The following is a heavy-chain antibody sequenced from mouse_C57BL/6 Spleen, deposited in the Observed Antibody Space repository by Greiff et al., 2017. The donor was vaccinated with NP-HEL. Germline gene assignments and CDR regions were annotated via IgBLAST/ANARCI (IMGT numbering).Heavy chain of an antibody. CDR1: GFTFSSYG. V-gene: IGHV5-6*01. CDR2: ISSGGSYT. Sequence: DVQLVESGGDLVKPGGSLKLSCAASGFTFSSYGMSWVRQTPDKRLEWVATISSGGSYTYYPDSVKGRFTISRDNAKNTLYLQMSSLKSEDTAMYYCAREGGDYWGQGTTLTVSS. J-gene: IGHJ2*01. CDR3: AREGGDY.